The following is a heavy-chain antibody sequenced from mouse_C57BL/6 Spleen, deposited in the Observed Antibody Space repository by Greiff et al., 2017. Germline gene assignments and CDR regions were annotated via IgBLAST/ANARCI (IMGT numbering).Heavy chain of an antibody. V-gene: IGHV1-76*01. CDR1: GYTFTDYY. Sequence: QVQLQQSGAELVRPGASVKLSCKASGYTFTDYYINWVKQRPGQGLEWIARIYPGSGNTYYNEKFKGKVTLTTEKSSGTAYMQLSSLTSEDSAVSFCSDGSSYVAGWYLDVWGTGTSVTVSS. CDR2: IYPGSGNT. CDR3: SDGSSYVAGWYLDV. D-gene: IGHD1-1*01. J-gene: IGHJ1*03.